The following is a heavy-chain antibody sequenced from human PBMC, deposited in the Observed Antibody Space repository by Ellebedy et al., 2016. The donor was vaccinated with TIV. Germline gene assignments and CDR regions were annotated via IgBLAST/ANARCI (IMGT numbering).Heavy chain of an antibody. Sequence: GESLKISCAASRFTFSSYWMHWVRQAPGKGLEWVAVISYDGSNKYYADSVKGRFTISGDNSKNTLYLQMNSLRAEDTAVYYCARVPHDYWGQGTLVTVSS. CDR2: ISYDGSNK. CDR1: RFTFSSYW. CDR3: ARVPHDY. V-gene: IGHV3-30-3*01. J-gene: IGHJ4*02.